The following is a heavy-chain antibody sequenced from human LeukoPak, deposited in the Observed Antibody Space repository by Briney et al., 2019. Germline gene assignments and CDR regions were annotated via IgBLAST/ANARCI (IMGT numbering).Heavy chain of an antibody. CDR1: GGTFSSYA. CDR3: ARGGRSLEWDPSPYYGMDV. D-gene: IGHD3-3*01. V-gene: IGHV1-69*05. J-gene: IGHJ6*02. CDR2: IIPIFGTA. Sequence: SVKVSCKASGGTFSSYAISWVRQAPGQGLEWMGGIIPIFGTANYVQKFQGRVTITRDTSASTAYMELSSLRSEDTAVYYCARGGRSLEWDPSPYYGMDVWGQGTTVTVSS.